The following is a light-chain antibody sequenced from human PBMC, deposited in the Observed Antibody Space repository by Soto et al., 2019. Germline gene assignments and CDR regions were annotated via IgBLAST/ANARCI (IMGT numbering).Light chain of an antibody. CDR3: QQSYTPASLT. V-gene: IGKV1-39*01. J-gene: IGKJ5*01. Sequence: DIQMTQSPSSLSASVGDRVTITCRASQSISRNLNWYQHKPGKAPKLLIYAASSLQNGVPSRFXGGGSGTEFTLSISSLQPEDFGTYYCQQSYTPASLTFGQGTRLEIK. CDR1: QSISRN. CDR2: AAS.